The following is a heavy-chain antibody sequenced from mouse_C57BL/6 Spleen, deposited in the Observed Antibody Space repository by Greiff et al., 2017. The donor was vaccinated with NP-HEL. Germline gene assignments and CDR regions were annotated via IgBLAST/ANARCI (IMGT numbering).Heavy chain of an antibody. J-gene: IGHJ1*03. CDR2: IRSKSNNYAT. CDR3: VRHPLTTGVATDWYFDV. CDR1: GFSFNTYA. V-gene: IGHV10-1*01. D-gene: IGHD1-1*01. Sequence: EVKLMESGGGLVQPKGSLKLSCAASGFSFNTYAMNWVRQAPGKGLEWVARIRSKSNNYATYYADSVKDRFTISRDDSESMLYLQMNNLKTEDTAMYYGVRHPLTTGVATDWYFDVWGTRTTVTVSS.